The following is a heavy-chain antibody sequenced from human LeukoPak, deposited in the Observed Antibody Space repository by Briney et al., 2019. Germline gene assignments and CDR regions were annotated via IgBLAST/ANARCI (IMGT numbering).Heavy chain of an antibody. CDR3: ARRAYTYGRSGPFDF. J-gene: IGHJ4*02. D-gene: IGHD5-18*01. Sequence: GESLKISFKVSGYSFTGHCLGWVRQMPGKGLVGMGVIYPGDSDVQYNPPFQGQVTISVDKSTNTAYLQWSSLKASDTAIYYCARRAYTYGRSGPFDFWGQGTLVTVS. CDR1: GYSFTGHC. CDR2: IYPGDSDV. V-gene: IGHV5-51*01.